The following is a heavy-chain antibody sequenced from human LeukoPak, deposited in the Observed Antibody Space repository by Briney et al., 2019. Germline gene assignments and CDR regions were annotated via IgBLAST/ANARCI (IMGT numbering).Heavy chain of an antibody. CDR2: IKQDGSEK. V-gene: IGHV3-7*01. CDR1: GGSFSGYY. J-gene: IGHJ4*02. Sequence: PSETLSLTCAVYGGSFSGYYWSWVRQAPGKGLEWVANIKQDGSEKYYVDSVKGRFTISRDNAKNSLYLQMNSLRAEDTAVYYCARKNYYDSSGSLFYFDYWGQGTLVTVSS. D-gene: IGHD3-22*01. CDR3: ARKNYYDSSGSLFYFDY.